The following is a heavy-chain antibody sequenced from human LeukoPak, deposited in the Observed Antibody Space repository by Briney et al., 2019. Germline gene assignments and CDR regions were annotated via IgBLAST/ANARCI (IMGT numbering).Heavy chain of an antibody. V-gene: IGHV3-73*01. D-gene: IGHD3-3*01. CDR3: TRASVYYYFDY. CDR1: GFTFSGSA. Sequence: GGSLRLSCAASGFTFSGSAMHWVRQASGKGLEWVGRIRSKANSYATAYAASVKGRFTISGDDSKNTAYLQMNSLKTEDTAVYYCTRASVYYYFDYWGQGTLVTVSS. J-gene: IGHJ4*02. CDR2: IRSKANSYAT.